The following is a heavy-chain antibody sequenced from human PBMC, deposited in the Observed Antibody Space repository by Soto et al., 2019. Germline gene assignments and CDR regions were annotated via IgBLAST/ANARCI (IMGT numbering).Heavy chain of an antibody. V-gene: IGHV4-59*01. CDR3: ERVRCSVGSCLDY. D-gene: IGHD2-15*01. CDR2: IYYSGST. CDR1: GGSISSYY. Sequence: SETLSLTCTVSGGSISSYYWSWIRQPPGKGLEWIGYIYYSGSTNYNPSLKSRVTISVDTSKNQFSLKLSSVTAADTAVYYCERVRCSVGSCLDYWGQGSLVTVSS. J-gene: IGHJ4*02.